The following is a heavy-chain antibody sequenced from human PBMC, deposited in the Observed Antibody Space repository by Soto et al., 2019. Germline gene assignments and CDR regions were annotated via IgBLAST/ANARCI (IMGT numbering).Heavy chain of an antibody. CDR1: GFTFSSYA. Sequence: QAQLVESGGGVVQPGRSLRLSCAASGFTFSSYAMHWVRQAPGKGLEWVAVISYDGSNKYYADSVKGRFTISRDNSKNTLYLQMNSLRAEDTAVYYCARDRRPAALDYWGQGTLVTVSS. CDR3: ARDRRPAALDY. CDR2: ISYDGSNK. D-gene: IGHD2-2*01. J-gene: IGHJ4*02. V-gene: IGHV3-30-3*01.